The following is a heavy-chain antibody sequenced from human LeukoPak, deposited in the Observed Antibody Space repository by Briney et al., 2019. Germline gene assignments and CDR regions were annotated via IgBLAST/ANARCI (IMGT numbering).Heavy chain of an antibody. CDR1: GGSFSGYY. J-gene: IGHJ5*02. V-gene: IGHV4-34*01. Sequence: PSETLSLTCAVYGGSFSGYYWSWIRQPPGKGLEWIGEINHSGSTNYNPSLKSRVTISVGTSKNQFSLKLSSVTAADTAVYYCARGKYNWNDGGWFDPWGQGTLVTVSS. CDR2: INHSGST. D-gene: IGHD1-1*01. CDR3: ARGKYNWNDGGWFDP.